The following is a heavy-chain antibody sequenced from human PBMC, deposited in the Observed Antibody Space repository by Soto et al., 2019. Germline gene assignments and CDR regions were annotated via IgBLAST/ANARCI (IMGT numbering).Heavy chain of an antibody. V-gene: IGHV1-2*02. Sequence: ASVKVSCKASGYTFTGYYMHWVRQAPGQGLEWMGWINPNSGGTIYAQKFQGRVTMTEDTSTDTAYMELSSLRSEDTAVYYCATGSGRPPGYYYYYYGMDVWGQGTTVTVSS. J-gene: IGHJ6*02. CDR3: ATGSGRPPGYYYYYYGMDV. CDR1: GYTFTGYY. CDR2: INPNSGGT. D-gene: IGHD3-10*01.